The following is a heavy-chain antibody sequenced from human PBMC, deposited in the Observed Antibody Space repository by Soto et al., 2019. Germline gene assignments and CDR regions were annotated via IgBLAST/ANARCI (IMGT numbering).Heavy chain of an antibody. CDR3: AKEKDYDFNWGSDRFTSHY. CDR1: GFTFRTYA. D-gene: IGHD3-16*02. CDR2: ISGSAGT. Sequence: GGSLRLSCTASGFTFRTYAMTWFRQAPGKGLEWVSAISGSAGTFYATSVKGRFTISRDNSRSTVYLQMHSLRAEDSAIYYCAKEKDYDFNWGSDRFTSHYWGRGTLVTGSS. J-gene: IGHJ4*02. V-gene: IGHV3-23*01.